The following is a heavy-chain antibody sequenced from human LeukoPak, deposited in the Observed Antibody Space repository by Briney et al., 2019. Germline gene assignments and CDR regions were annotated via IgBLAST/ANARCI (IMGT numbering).Heavy chain of an antibody. D-gene: IGHD3-16*02. CDR1: GGSISSGDYY. Sequence: SQTLSLTCTVSGGSISSGDYYWSWIRQPPGKGLEWIGYIYYSGSTYYNPSLKSRVTISVGTSKNQFSLKLSSVTAADTAVYYCAREEAIMITFGGVIGPIDYWGQGTLVTVSS. V-gene: IGHV4-30-4*01. CDR2: IYYSGST. CDR3: AREEAIMITFGGVIGPIDY. J-gene: IGHJ4*02.